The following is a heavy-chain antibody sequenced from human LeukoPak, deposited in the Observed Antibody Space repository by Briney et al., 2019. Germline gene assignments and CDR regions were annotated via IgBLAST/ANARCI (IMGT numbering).Heavy chain of an antibody. CDR1: GLTFSNAW. CDR2: IKSKTDYGTT. J-gene: IGHJ4*02. Sequence: GGSLRLSCTASGLTFSNAWMSWVRQAPEEGLEWVGRIKSKTDYGTTDYAAPVKGRFTISRDDSKNTLYLQMNSLKTEDTAVYYCTTAVAVAGSTYFDYWGQGTLVTVSS. D-gene: IGHD6-19*01. CDR3: TTAVAVAGSTYFDY. V-gene: IGHV3-15*01.